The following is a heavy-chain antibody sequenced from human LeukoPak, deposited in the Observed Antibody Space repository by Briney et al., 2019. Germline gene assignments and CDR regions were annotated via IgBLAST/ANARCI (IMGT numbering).Heavy chain of an antibody. CDR2: IYYSGST. CDR3: ASLTTVTQGYFDS. V-gene: IGHV4-59*08. Sequence: SETLSLTCTVSGVSLSSYYWSSIRQPPGKGLESIGYIYYSGSTNYNPSLKTRLTISVDAYKHQFSLKLSSVTATDTAVYYCASLTTVTQGYFDSWGEGTLVTVSS. D-gene: IGHD4-17*01. J-gene: IGHJ4*02. CDR1: GVSLSSYY.